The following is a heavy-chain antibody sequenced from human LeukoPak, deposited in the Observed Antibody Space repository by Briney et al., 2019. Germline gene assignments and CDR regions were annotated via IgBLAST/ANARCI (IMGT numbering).Heavy chain of an antibody. D-gene: IGHD3-3*01. V-gene: IGHV3-21*01. Sequence: GGSLRLSCAASGFTFSSYSMNWVRQAPGKGLEWVSSISSSSSYIYYADSVKGRFTISRDNAKNSLYLQMNSLRAEDTAVYYCARADYDFWSGYSTPGVYYYYYMDVWGKGATVTVSS. CDR3: ARADYDFWSGYSTPGVYYYYYMDV. CDR2: ISSSSSYI. CDR1: GFTFSSYS. J-gene: IGHJ6*03.